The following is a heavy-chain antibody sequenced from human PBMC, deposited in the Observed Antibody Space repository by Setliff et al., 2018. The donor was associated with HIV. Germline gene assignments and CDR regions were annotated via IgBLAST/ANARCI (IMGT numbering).Heavy chain of an antibody. CDR1: GGSFSDYY. CDR3: ARGVGGLEGDFDS. Sequence: KLSETLSLTCAVYGGSFSDYYWSWVRQPPGKGLEWVGEINHSGSTNYNPSLKSRVSISIDTSKKQFSLKQSSVTAADTAVYYCARGVGGLEGDFDSWGQGTRVTVSS. CDR2: INHSGST. D-gene: IGHD1-1*01. J-gene: IGHJ4*02. V-gene: IGHV4-34*01.